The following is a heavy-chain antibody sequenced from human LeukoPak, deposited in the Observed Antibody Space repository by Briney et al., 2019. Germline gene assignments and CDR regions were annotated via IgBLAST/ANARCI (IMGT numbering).Heavy chain of an antibody. V-gene: IGHV3-7*05. J-gene: IGHJ2*01. CDR3: ARDLHGGNSFTSDWYFDL. Sequence: PGGSLRLSCATSGFTFSSYWMSWVRQSPGKGLEWVANIKQDGSEKYYVDSVKGRFTISRDNAKNSLYLQMNSLRAEDTAVYYCARDLHGGNSFTSDWYFDLWGRGTLVTVSS. CDR1: GFTFSSYW. CDR2: IKQDGSEK. D-gene: IGHD4-23*01.